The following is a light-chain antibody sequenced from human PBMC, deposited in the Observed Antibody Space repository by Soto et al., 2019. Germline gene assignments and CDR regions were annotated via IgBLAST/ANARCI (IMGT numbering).Light chain of an antibody. J-gene: IGLJ2*01. CDR3: QVWNSSSDRVV. Sequence: SYELTQPPSVSVAPGKTARITCGGNTIGSKSVHWYRQKPGQAPILVIYYDSDRPSGIPERFSGSNSGNTATLTISRVEAGDEADYFWQVWNSSSDRVVFGGGTKLTVL. V-gene: IGLV3-21*04. CDR2: YDS. CDR1: TIGSKS.